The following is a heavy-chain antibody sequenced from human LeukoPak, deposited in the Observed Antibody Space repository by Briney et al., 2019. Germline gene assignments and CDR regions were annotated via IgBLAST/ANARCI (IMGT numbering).Heavy chain of an antibody. CDR1: GFTFGSYA. Sequence: PGGSLRLSCAASGFTFGSYAMSWVRQAPGKGLEWVSAISGSGGSTYYADSVKGRFTISRDNSKNTLYLQMNSLRAEDTAVYYCAKAHELRYFDWFGDPLLGSHHWGQGTLVTVSS. J-gene: IGHJ5*02. CDR3: AKAHELRYFDWFGDPLLGSHH. D-gene: IGHD3-9*01. V-gene: IGHV3-23*01. CDR2: ISGSGGST.